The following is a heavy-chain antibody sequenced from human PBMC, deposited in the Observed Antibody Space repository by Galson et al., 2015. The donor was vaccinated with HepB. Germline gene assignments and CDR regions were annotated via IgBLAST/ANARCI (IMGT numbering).Heavy chain of an antibody. CDR2: IIPILGIA. V-gene: IGHV1-69*02. Sequence: SVKVSCKASGGTFSSYTISWVRQAPGQGLEWMGRIIPILGIANYAQKFQGRVTITADKSTSTAYMELSSLRSEDTAVYYCASDYMTTVTTSFSPNDAFDIWGQGTMVTVSS. J-gene: IGHJ3*02. D-gene: IGHD4-17*01. CDR3: ASDYMTTVTTSFSPNDAFDI. CDR1: GGTFSSYT.